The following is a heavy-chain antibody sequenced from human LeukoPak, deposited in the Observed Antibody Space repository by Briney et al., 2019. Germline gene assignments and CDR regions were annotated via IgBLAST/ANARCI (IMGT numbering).Heavy chain of an antibody. Sequence: GGSLRLSCAASGFTFSDYYMSWIHQATGKGLEWVSYISSSGSTIYYADSVKGRFTISRDNAKNSLYLQMNSLRAEDTAVYYCARDHYYDSSGYFLGYWGQGTLVTVSS. D-gene: IGHD3-22*01. CDR1: GFTFSDYY. CDR2: ISSSGSTI. CDR3: ARDHYYDSSGYFLGY. J-gene: IGHJ4*02. V-gene: IGHV3-11*01.